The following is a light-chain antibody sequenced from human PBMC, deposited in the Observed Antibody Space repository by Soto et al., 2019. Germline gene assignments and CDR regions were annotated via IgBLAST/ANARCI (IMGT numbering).Light chain of an antibody. Sequence: EIVLTQSPGTLSLSAGERATLSCRASQSVSNNYLAWYQQKPGQAPRLLIHGASSRATGIPDRFSGSGSGTDFTLTISRLEPEDFAVYYCQQYGRPFGQGTKVDIK. V-gene: IGKV3-20*01. CDR2: GAS. CDR1: QSVSNNY. J-gene: IGKJ1*01. CDR3: QQYGRP.